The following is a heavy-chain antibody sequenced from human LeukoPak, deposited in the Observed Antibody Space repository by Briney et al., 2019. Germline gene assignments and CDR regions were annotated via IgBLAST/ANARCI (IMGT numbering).Heavy chain of an antibody. CDR2: IYSGGST. CDR1: GFTVSSNY. D-gene: IGHD5-24*01. V-gene: IGHV3-53*01. CDR3: ARIVSEMATIYFDY. J-gene: IGHJ4*02. Sequence: GGSLRLSCAASGFTVSSNYMSWVRQAPGKGLEWVSVIYSGGSTYYADSVKGRFTISRDNSKNTLYLQMNSLRAEDTAVYYCARIVSEMATIYFDYWDQGTLVTVSS.